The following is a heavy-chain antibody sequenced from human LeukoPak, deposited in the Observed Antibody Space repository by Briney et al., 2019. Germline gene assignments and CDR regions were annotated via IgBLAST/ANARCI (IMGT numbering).Heavy chain of an antibody. Sequence: GGSLRLSCTVSGFTVSSNSMSWVRQAPGKGLEWVSFIYSGGNTHYSDSVKGRFTVSRDNSKNTLYLQMNSLRAEDTAVYYCARRAGEYSHPYDYWGQGTLVTVSS. V-gene: IGHV3-53*01. CDR3: ARRAGEYSHPYDY. D-gene: IGHD4-17*01. CDR2: IYSGGNT. CDR1: GFTVSSNS. J-gene: IGHJ4*02.